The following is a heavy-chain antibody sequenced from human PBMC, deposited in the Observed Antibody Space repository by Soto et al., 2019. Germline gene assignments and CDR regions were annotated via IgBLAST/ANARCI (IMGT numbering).Heavy chain of an antibody. V-gene: IGHV6-1*01. CDR2: TYYRSKWYN. Sequence: PSQTLSLTCAISGDSVSSNSAAWNWIRQPPSRGLEWLGRTYYRSKWYNDYAVSVKSRITINPDTSKNQFSLQLNSVTPEDTAVYYCARDQTIFGVVISYYGMDVWGQGTTVTVSS. D-gene: IGHD3-3*01. CDR3: ARDQTIFGVVISYYGMDV. J-gene: IGHJ6*02. CDR1: GDSVSSNSAA.